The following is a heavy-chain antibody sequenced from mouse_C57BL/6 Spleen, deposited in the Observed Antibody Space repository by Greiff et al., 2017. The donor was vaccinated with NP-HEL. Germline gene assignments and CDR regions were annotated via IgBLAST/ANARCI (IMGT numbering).Heavy chain of an antibody. Sequence: QVQLQQPGAELVKPGASVKLSCKASGYTFTSYWMHWVKQRPGQGLEWIGMIHPNSGSTNYNEKFKSKATLTVDKSSSTAYMQLSSLTSEDSAVYYCARYPKDYYAMDYWGQGTSVTVSS. CDR1: GYTFTSYW. CDR3: ARYPKDYYAMDY. V-gene: IGHV1-64*01. J-gene: IGHJ4*01. CDR2: IHPNSGST.